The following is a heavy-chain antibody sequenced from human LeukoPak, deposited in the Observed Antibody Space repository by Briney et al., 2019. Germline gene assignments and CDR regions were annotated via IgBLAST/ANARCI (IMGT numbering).Heavy chain of an antibody. CDR1: GFTFSSYS. CDR2: ISSSSSYI. V-gene: IGHV3-21*01. J-gene: IGHJ4*02. Sequence: GGSLRLSCAASGFTFSSYSMNWVRQAPGKGLEWVSSISSSSSYIYYADSVKGRFTISRDNAKNSLYLQMNSLRAEDTAVYYCASGSPPYDSSGYYRPQYYFDYWGQGTLVTVSS. D-gene: IGHD3-22*01. CDR3: ASGSPPYDSSGYYRPQYYFDY.